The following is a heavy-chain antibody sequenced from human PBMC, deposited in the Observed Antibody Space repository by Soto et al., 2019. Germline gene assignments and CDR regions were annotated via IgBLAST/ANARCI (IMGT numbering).Heavy chain of an antibody. D-gene: IGHD2-8*01. CDR1: GESFSGYY. CDR3: ARGYCTNGVCFALYGMDV. CDR2: INHSGST. V-gene: IGHV4-34*01. J-gene: IGHJ6*02. Sequence: SETLSLTCAVYGESFSGYYWGWIRQPPGKGLEWIGEINHSGSTNYNPSHKSRVTISVDTSKNQFSLKLSSVTAADTAVYYCARGYCTNGVCFALYGMDVWGQGTTVTVSS.